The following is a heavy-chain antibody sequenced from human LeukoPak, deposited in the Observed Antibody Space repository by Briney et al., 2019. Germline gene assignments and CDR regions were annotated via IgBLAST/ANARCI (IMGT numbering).Heavy chain of an antibody. CDR1: GFTFSGDW. J-gene: IGHJ4*02. V-gene: IGHV3-74*01. CDR2: VSSAGYTT. Sequence: GGSLRLSCAASGFTFSGDWMHWVRQAPGKGLVWVLHVSSAGYTTRYADSVKGRFTISRDNAKNTLYLQMNSLRAEDTAVYYCAREQGALDSWGQGTLVTVSS. CDR3: AREQGALDS.